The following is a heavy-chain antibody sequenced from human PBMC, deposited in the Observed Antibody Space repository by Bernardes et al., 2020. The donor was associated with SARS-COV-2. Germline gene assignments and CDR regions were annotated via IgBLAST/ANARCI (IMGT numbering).Heavy chain of an antibody. CDR1: GFTFSNYW. D-gene: IGHD2-2*01. CDR2: INSDGSST. J-gene: IGHJ5*02. V-gene: IGHV3-74*01. Sequence: GGSLRLSCTASGFTFSNYWMHWVRQVPGKGLVWVSRINSDGSSTSYADSVRGRFTISRDNAKNTLYLQMKSLRAEDTAVYFCARVAVVVTAATRGTYNWFDPWGQGTHVTVSS. CDR3: ARVAVVVTAATRGTYNWFDP.